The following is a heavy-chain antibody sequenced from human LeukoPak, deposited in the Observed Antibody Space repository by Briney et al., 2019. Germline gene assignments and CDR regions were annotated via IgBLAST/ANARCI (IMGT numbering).Heavy chain of an antibody. CDR1: GYTFTGYY. J-gene: IGHJ4*02. V-gene: IGHV1-2*06. CDR3: ARTSPTVTTMED. Sequence: ASVKVSCKASGYTFTGYYMHWVRQAPGQGLEWMGRINPNSGGTNNAQKFQGRVTMTRDTSISTAYMELSRLRSDDTAVYYCARTSPTVTTMEDWGQGTLVTVSS. D-gene: IGHD4-17*01. CDR2: INPNSGGT.